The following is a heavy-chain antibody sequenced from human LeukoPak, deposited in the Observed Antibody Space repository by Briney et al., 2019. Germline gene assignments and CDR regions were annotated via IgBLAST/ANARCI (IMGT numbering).Heavy chain of an antibody. CDR2: FDPEDGET. CDR1: GYTLTELS. D-gene: IGHD5-12*01. CDR3: ATDLSRGLRAFDY. J-gene: IGHJ4*02. V-gene: IGHV1-24*01. Sequence: ASVKVSCKVSGYTLTELSMHWVRQAPGKGLEWMGGFDPEDGETIYAQKFQGRVTITEDTSTDTAYMELSSLRSEDTAVYYCATDLSRGLRAFDYWGQGTLVTVSS.